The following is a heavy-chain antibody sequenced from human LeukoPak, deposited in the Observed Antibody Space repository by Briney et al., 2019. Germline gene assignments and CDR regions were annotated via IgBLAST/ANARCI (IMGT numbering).Heavy chain of an antibody. J-gene: IGHJ6*03. CDR1: GGSISSGGYY. D-gene: IGHD3-3*02. Sequence: PSETLSLTCTVSGGSISSGGYYWSWIRQPPGKGLEWIGYIYHSGSTYYNPSLKSRVTISVDRSKNQFSLKLSSVTAADTAVYYCARGLHFWSGGEYYYYMDVWGKGTTVTVSS. V-gene: IGHV4-30-2*01. CDR3: ARGLHFWSGGEYYYYMDV. CDR2: IYHSGST.